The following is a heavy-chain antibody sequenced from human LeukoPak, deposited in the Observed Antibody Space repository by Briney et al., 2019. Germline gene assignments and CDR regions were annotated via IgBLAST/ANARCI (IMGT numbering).Heavy chain of an antibody. V-gene: IGHV3-21*01. Sequence: GGSLRLSCVASGFTLSDYSMNWVRQAPGKGLEWVSAIGSTSTFISYADSVRGRFTISRDNAENSLYLQMNSLRAEDTAIYFCARERSVVADYWGQGTLVTVS. CDR2: IGSTSTFI. J-gene: IGHJ4*02. CDR3: ARERSVVADY. D-gene: IGHD2-21*01. CDR1: GFTLSDYS.